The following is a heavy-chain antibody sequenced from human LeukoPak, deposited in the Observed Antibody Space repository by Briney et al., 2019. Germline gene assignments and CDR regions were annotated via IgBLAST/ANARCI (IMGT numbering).Heavy chain of an antibody. Sequence: PGGSLRLSCAASGFTFDDYGMSWVRQAPGKGLEWVSGINWNGGSTGYADSVKGRFTISRDNAKNSLYLQMNSLRAEDTAFYYCARDIGWLQLGVLDYWGQGTLVTVSS. CDR3: ARDIGWLQLGVLDY. V-gene: IGHV3-20*04. CDR1: GFTFDDYG. CDR2: INWNGGST. J-gene: IGHJ4*02. D-gene: IGHD5-24*01.